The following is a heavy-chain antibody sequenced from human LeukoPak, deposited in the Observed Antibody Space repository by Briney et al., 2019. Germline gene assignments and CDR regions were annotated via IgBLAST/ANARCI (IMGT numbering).Heavy chain of an antibody. J-gene: IGHJ4*02. V-gene: IGHV4-39*07. CDR3: ARPRGLNYYGGLSEFGY. D-gene: IGHD4-23*01. CDR2: VYYSGST. Sequence: PSETLSLTCTVSGASISSSSYYWGWVRQPPGKGLEWIGSVYYSGSTYYNPSLKTRVTISLDTSNNQFSLNLTSVTAADTAVYYSARPRGLNYYGGLSEFGYWGQGALVTVSS. CDR1: GASISSSSYY.